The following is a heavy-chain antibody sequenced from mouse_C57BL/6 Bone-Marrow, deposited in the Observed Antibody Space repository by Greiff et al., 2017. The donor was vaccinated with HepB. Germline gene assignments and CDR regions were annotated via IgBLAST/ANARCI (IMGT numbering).Heavy chain of an antibody. J-gene: IGHJ3*01. D-gene: IGHD1-1*01. CDR3: ARDTDYYGSFAY. CDR1: GYTFTSYG. CDR2: IYPRSGNT. V-gene: IGHV1-81*01. Sequence: QVQLQQSGAELARPGASVKLSCKASGYTFTSYGISWVKQRTGQGLEWIGEIYPRSGNTYYNEKFKGKATLTADKSSSTAYMELRSLRTEDSSVYFCARDTDYYGSFAYWGQGTLVTVSA.